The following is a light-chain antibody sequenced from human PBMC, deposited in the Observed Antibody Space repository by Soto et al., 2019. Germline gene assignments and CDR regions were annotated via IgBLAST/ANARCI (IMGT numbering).Light chain of an antibody. J-gene: IGLJ1*01. CDR1: SSDIGHYDY. CDR3: CSLTTSHTYV. CDR2: HVN. Sequence: QSALTQPASVSGSPGQSITISCTGTSSDIGHYDYVSWYQQHPGKAPKLMIYHVNYRPSGVSNRYSGSKSGNSDSLTISGLQADDEADYYCCSLTTSHTYVFGSGTKLTVL. V-gene: IGLV2-14*03.